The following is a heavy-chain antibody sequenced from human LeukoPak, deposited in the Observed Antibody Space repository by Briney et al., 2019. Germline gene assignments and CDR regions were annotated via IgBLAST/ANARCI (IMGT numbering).Heavy chain of an antibody. CDR1: GFAFSSYW. J-gene: IGHJ3*02. V-gene: IGHV3-7*01. CDR2: IKRDGNEK. Sequence: HPGESLRLSCAVSGFAFSSYWMSWVRQAPGKGLEWVANIKRDGNEKYYVDSVKGRFTISRDNAKNLLFLQMNTLRAEDTAVYYCARDYGDYVIPPRAFDIWGQGTMVTVSS. CDR3: ARDYGDYVIPPRAFDI. D-gene: IGHD4-17*01.